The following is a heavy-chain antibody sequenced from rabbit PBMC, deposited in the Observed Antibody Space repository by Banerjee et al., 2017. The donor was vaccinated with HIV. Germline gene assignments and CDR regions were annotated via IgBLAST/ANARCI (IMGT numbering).Heavy chain of an antibody. CDR3: ARDGGSGWYLDRLDL. J-gene: IGHJ3*01. CDR1: GFTLSSYW. V-gene: IGHV1S40*01. D-gene: IGHD1-1*01. Sequence: QSLEESGGDLVKPGASLTLTCTASGFTLSSYWMCWNRQAPGKGLEWIACINSNTGNTVYASWAKGPFTISKTSSTTVTLQMTSLTAADTATYFCARDGGSGWYLDRLDLWGPGTLVTVS. CDR2: INSNTGNT.